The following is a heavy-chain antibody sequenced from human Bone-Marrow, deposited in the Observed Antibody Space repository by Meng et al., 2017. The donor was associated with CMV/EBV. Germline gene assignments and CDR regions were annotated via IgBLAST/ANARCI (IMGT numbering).Heavy chain of an antibody. V-gene: IGHV2-5*02. CDR3: AHRPTEGLFDY. CDR1: GFSLNSNGMG. CDR2: IYWDGDK. J-gene: IGHJ4*02. Sequence: LKDSGPRPPKPPQPLTLTCTFSGFSLNSNGMGVGWIRQPPGKALEWLALIYWDGDKRYSPSLKSRLTITKDTSNNQVVLTMTNMGPVDTATYFCAHRPTEGLFDYWGQGTLVTVSS.